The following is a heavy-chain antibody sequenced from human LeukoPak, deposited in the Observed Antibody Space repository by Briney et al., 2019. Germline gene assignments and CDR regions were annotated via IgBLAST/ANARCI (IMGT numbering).Heavy chain of an antibody. Sequence: ASVKVSCKASGFTFSTSAVQWVRQARGQRLEWIGWIVIGSGNTNYAQKFQERVTITRDMSTSTTYMELSSLKSEDTAMYYCTAPPAGGFRGAYWGQGALVTVSS. CDR3: TAPPAGGFRGAY. V-gene: IGHV1-58*01. CDR1: GFTFSTSA. CDR2: IVIGSGNT. J-gene: IGHJ4*02. D-gene: IGHD4-23*01.